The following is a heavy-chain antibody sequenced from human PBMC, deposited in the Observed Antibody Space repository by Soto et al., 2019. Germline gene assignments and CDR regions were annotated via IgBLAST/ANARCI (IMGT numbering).Heavy chain of an antibody. CDR3: AKGVVPAAMPGPNYYCCYMDG. Sequence: GGSLRLSCAASGFTFDEYAMHWVRQAPGKGLEWLSDISWNSGSIDYADSVKGRFTISRDNAKNSLYLQMNSLRAEDTALYYCAKGVVPAAMPGPNYYCCYMDGSGKATTVTVSS. D-gene: IGHD2-2*01. J-gene: IGHJ6*03. V-gene: IGHV3-9*01. CDR2: ISWNSGSI. CDR1: GFTFDEYA.